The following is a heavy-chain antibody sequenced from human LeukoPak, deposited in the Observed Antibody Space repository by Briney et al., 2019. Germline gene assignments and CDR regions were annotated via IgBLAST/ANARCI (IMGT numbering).Heavy chain of an antibody. D-gene: IGHD5-12*01. CDR2: ISAYNGNT. V-gene: IGHV1-18*04. Sequence: GASMKVSCKASGYTFINYGFSWVRQAPGQGLEWMGWISAYNGNTNYLQKFQGRVTMTTDTSTNTVYMELRSLRSDDTVVYYCARVSTNSRVAGYDPQWYFDLWGRCTPVTVSP. CDR3: ARVSTNSRVAGYDPQWYFDL. J-gene: IGHJ2*01. CDR1: GYTFINYG.